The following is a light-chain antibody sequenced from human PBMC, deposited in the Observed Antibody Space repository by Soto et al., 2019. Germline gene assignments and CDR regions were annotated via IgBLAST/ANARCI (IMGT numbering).Light chain of an antibody. J-gene: IGLJ1*01. CDR1: SSDVGGYNY. CDR3: NSYGSTSTRYV. Sequence: QSALTQPASVSGSPGQSITISCTGTSSDVGGYNYVSWYQQHPGKAPKLMIYEVSNRPSGVSNRFSGSKSGNTASLTISRLQAEDEADYFCNSYGSTSTRYVFGTGTKVTVL. V-gene: IGLV2-14*01. CDR2: EVS.